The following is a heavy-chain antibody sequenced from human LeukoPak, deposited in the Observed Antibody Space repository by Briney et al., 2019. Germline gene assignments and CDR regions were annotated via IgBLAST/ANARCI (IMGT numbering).Heavy chain of an antibody. CDR2: LNQDGSIQ. V-gene: IGHV3-7*01. CDR3: ARNHNVADV. Sequence: GGSLRLSCVASGFTFSHYWMTWYRQAPGKGLEWVANLNQDGSIQAYGDSVRGRFTISRDNAKNSVYIQMNSLRVEDTAMYFCARNHNVADVWGRGTKVTVSS. J-gene: IGHJ3*01. CDR1: GFTFSHYW. D-gene: IGHD1-14*01.